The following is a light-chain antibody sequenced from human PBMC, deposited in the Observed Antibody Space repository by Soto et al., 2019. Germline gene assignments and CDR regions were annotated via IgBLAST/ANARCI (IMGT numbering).Light chain of an antibody. CDR2: DVT. V-gene: IGLV2-14*03. Sequence: QSALTQPASVSGSPGQSITISCSGTSSDVGGYNYVSWYQHHPGKAPKLIIYDVTNRPSGVSSPFSGSKSGNTACLTSAGLQPEDEADYYCSSYTPSKTRQIVFASGTKVTV. CDR3: SSYTPSKTRQIV. CDR1: SSDVGGYNY. J-gene: IGLJ1*01.